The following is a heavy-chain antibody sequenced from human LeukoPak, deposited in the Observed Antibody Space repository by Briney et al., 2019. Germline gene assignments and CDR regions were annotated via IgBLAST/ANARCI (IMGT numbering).Heavy chain of an antibody. V-gene: IGHV4-38-2*02. CDR1: GYSISSGYY. Sequence: PSETLSLTCTVSGYSISSGYYWGWIRQPPGKGLEWIGSIYYSGSTYYNPSLKSRVTVSVDTSKNQFSLKLSSVTAADTAVYYCARRSNRYYYDSSGYSWWGQGTLVTVSS. CDR2: IYYSGST. J-gene: IGHJ4*02. D-gene: IGHD3-22*01. CDR3: ARRSNRYYYDSSGYSW.